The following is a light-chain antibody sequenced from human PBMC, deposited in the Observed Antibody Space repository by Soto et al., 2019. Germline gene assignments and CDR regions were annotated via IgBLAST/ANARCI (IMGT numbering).Light chain of an antibody. CDR1: QNIRSY. J-gene: IGKJ5*01. Sequence: EIVMTQSPATLSVSPEERATLSCRASQNIRSYLACFRQKPVQAPRLLIYDASNRASGTPARISGSGSGTDFTLTICSLEPEDFAVYYCQQRSDWRISFGEGTGLE. CDR3: QQRSDWRIS. CDR2: DAS. V-gene: IGKV3-11*01.